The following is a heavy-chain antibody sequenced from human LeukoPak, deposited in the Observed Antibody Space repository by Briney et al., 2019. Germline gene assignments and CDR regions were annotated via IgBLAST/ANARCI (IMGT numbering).Heavy chain of an antibody. CDR3: ARGEYD. J-gene: IGHJ4*02. CDR2: ISAGGGTM. Sequence: GGSLRLSCAASGFTFSRYSINWVRQAPGKGLEWISCISAGGGTMYYADSVKGRFTISRDNAKNALYLQVSSLRDEDTAVYYCARGEYDWGQGTLVTVSS. V-gene: IGHV3-48*02. D-gene: IGHD3-10*01. CDR1: GFTFSRYS.